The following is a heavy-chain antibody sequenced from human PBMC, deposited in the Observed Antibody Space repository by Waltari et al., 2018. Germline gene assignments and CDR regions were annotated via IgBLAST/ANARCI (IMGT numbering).Heavy chain of an antibody. Sequence: EVQLVESGGGLVQPGRSLRLSCAASGFTFDDYAMHWVRQAPGKGLEWVSGISWNSGSIGYADSGKGRFTISRDNAKNSLYLQMNRLRAEDTALYYCAKAKTWELDEPFDYWGQGTLVTVSS. J-gene: IGHJ4*02. CDR2: ISWNSGSI. CDR3: AKAKTWELDEPFDY. D-gene: IGHD1-26*01. V-gene: IGHV3-9*01. CDR1: GFTFDDYA.